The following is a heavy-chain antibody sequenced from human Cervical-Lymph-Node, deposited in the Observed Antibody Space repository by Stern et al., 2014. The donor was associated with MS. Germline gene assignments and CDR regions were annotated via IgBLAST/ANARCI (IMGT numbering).Heavy chain of an antibody. CDR2: SSNNSAHT. D-gene: IGHD4-17*01. CDR3: ARARVGDYARSPHLDS. J-gene: IGHJ4*02. Sequence: EVQLVESGGGLVKPGDSLRLSCDASGFTFSHYSINWVRQAPGKGLEWISSSSNNSAHTYYADSVEGRFTIARDSAKDSVSLHMVSLRAEDTAVYYCARARVGDYARSPHLDSWGQGTLVTVSS. CDR1: GFTFSHYS. V-gene: IGHV3-21*01.